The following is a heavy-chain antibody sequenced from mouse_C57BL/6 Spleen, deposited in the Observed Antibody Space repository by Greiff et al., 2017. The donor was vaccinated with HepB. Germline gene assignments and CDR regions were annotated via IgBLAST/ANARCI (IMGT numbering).Heavy chain of an antibody. CDR1: GYTFTSYG. V-gene: IGHV1-81*01. Sequence: QVQLQQSGAELARPGASVKLSCKASGYTFTSYGISWVKQRTGQGLEWIGEIYPRSGNTYYNEKFKGKATLTAAKSSSTAYMELRSLTSEDSAVYFCARRGVITTVVGYFDYWGQGTTLTVSS. CDR3: ARRGVITTVVGYFDY. J-gene: IGHJ2*01. D-gene: IGHD1-1*01. CDR2: IYPRSGNT.